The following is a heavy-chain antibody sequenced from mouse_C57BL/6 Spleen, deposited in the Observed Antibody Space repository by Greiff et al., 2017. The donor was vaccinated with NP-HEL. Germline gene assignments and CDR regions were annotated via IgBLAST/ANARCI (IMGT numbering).Heavy chain of an antibody. CDR2: ISDGGSYT. D-gene: IGHD2-4*01. CDR3: ARDRDDYAWFAY. V-gene: IGHV5-4*01. J-gene: IGHJ3*01. CDR1: GFNFSSYA. Sequence: EVMLVESGGGLVKPGGSLKHSCAASGFNFSSYAMSWVRQTPEKRPEWVATISDGGSYTYYPDNVKGRFTISRDNAKTNLYLQMSHLKSEDTAMYYCARDRDDYAWFAYWGQGTLVTVSA.